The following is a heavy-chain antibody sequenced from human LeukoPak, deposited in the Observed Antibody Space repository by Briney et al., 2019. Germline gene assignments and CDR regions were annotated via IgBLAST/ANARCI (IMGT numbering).Heavy chain of an antibody. CDR3: ARDPLSAVGAFDI. J-gene: IGHJ3*02. V-gene: IGHV3-66*01. CDR1: GFTVSSNY. D-gene: IGHD2-2*01. CDR2: IYSGGSI. Sequence: GGSLRLSCAASGFTVSSNYMSWVRQAPGKGLERVSVIYSGGSIYYADSVKGRFTISRDNSKNTLYLQMNSLRAEDTAVYYCARDPLSAVGAFDIWGQGTMVTVSS.